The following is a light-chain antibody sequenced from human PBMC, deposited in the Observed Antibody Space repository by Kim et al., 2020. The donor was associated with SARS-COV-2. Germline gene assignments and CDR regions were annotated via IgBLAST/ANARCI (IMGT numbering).Light chain of an antibody. CDR2: AAA. CDR3: QQRYSTPYT. CDR1: HRIASN. V-gene: IGKV1-39*01. J-gene: IGKJ2*01. Sequence: ASLVDRVTITCRTTHRIASNLNSCQQKPPRGPNLLIYAAANLQSGVPSRFSSTGACTDFSLTSSSLLPEDFVTYFCQQRYSTPYTFGQGTKLEI.